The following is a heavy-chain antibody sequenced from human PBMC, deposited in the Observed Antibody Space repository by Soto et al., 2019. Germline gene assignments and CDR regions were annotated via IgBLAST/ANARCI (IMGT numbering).Heavy chain of an antibody. Sequence: SGKVASKASGAPLISSATVWVRQSPGQGLEWMGGIIPVFGTANYAQKVQGRVTITADKSTSTAYMELSSLRSEDTAVYYCARKQLRPLEWLRWDNWFDPWGQGTRVTVCS. CDR1: GAPLISSA. D-gene: IGHD3-3*01. J-gene: IGHJ5*02. CDR2: IIPVFGTA. CDR3: ARKQLRPLEWLRWDNWFDP. V-gene: IGHV1-69*06.